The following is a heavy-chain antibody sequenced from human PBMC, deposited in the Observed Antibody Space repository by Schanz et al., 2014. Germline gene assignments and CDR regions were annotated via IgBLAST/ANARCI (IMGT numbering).Heavy chain of an antibody. CDR2: IWYDGSNK. J-gene: IGHJ4*02. CDR1: GFTFSSYG. CDR3: ARDGDCDY. V-gene: IGHV3-33*01. Sequence: QVQLVESGGGVVQPGRSLRLSCAASGFTFSSYGMHWVRQAPGKGLEWVAIIWYDGSNKYYADSVKGRFTISRDNSKNTLFLQMSSLRAEDTAVYYCARDGDCDYWGQGAQVIVSS.